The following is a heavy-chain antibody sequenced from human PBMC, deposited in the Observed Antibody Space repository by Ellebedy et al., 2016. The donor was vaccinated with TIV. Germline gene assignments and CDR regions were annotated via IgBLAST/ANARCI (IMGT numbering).Heavy chain of an antibody. Sequence: GESLKISCAASGFTFSSHNMHWVRQAPGKGLEWVAVISDDASNKNYADSVKGRFTISRDNSKKTRYLQMNSLRAEDKALYFCARGRCSGANCHYFDYWGQGTVVTVSS. CDR1: GFTFSSHN. CDR3: ARGRCSGANCHYFDY. CDR2: ISDDASNK. D-gene: IGHD2-15*01. J-gene: IGHJ4*02. V-gene: IGHV3-30-3*01.